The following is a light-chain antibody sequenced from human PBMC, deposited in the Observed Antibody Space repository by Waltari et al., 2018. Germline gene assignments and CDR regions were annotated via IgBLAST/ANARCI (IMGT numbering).Light chain of an antibody. CDR1: SDDIGDSNY. CDR2: EVT. CDR3: SSYTLSSSLVL. V-gene: IGLV2-14*01. J-gene: IGLJ2*01. Sequence: QSALTQPASVSGSPGQSITITCTGTSDDIGDSNYVSCYQQLPGKAPKLIIYEVTNRPSGVSDRFSGSKSGNTASLTISGLLPDDEAQYHCSSYTLSSSLVLFGGGTKVTVL.